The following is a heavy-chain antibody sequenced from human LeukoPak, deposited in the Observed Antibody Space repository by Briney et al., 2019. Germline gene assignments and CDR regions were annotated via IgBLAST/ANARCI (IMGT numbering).Heavy chain of an antibody. CDR1: GGSISSSSYY. J-gene: IGHJ4*02. CDR3: ARRYSSSWPTFDY. V-gene: IGHV4-39*07. CDR2: IYYSGST. D-gene: IGHD6-13*01. Sequence: PSETLSLTCTVSGGSISSSSYYWGWIRQPPGKGLEWVASIYYSGSTFYNPSLKSRLTISIDTSKNQFSLKLTSVTAADTAVYYCARRYSSSWPTFDYWGQGSLVTVSS.